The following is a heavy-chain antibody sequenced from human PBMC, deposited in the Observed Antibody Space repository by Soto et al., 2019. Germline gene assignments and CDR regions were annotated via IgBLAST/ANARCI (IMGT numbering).Heavy chain of an antibody. CDR2: ISDHNGNT. CDR1: GYTFTSYG. J-gene: IGHJ4*02. Sequence: QVQLVQSGAEVKKPGASVKVSCKASGYTFTSYGMSWVRQAPGQGLELMGWISDHNGNTKYAQKIQRTVTMNTTTATSTAYLELTSLRSDDTTVSSRPRDGPPIHYWCQRNMATPSS. CDR3: PRDGPPIHY. V-gene: IGHV1-18*01.